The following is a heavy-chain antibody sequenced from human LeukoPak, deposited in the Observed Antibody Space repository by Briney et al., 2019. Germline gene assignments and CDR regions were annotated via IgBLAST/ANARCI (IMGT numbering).Heavy chain of an antibody. J-gene: IGHJ4*02. CDR3: AKDRGWGLDY. CDR2: LSGNGAKT. V-gene: IGHV3-23*01. D-gene: IGHD7-27*01. CDR1: GFTFSSYG. Sequence: GGSLRLSCVASGFTFSSYGTSWVRQAPGKGLEWVSALSGNGAKTYYADSVKGRFTISRDNSENTLYLQMNSLRAEDTAVYYCAKDRGWGLDYWGQGTLLTVSS.